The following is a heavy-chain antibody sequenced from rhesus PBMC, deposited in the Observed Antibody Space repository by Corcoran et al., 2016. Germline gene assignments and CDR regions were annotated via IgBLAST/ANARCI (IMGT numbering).Heavy chain of an antibody. CDR1: GSSISSGYD. V-gene: IGHV4-99*02. Sequence: QVRLRESGPGLVKSSETLSLTCAVSGSSISSGYDWGWIRQPPGKGMEYIGYISGSSGFTYYNPSLKSRVTIAKDTSKNQFSLKLTAVTAADTAVYYCGRGAAIDYWGQGVLVTVSS. J-gene: IGHJ4*01. D-gene: IGHD6-25*01. CDR2: ISGSSGFT. CDR3: GRGAAIDY.